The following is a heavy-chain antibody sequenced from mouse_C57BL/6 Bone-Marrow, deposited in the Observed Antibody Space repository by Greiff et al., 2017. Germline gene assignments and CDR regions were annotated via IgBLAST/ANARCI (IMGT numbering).Heavy chain of an antibody. D-gene: IGHD2-3*01. J-gene: IGHJ4*01. Sequence: QVQLKQSGPGLVAPSQSLSITCTVSGFSLTSYGVHWVRPPPGKGLEWLVVIWSDGSTTYNSALKSRLSISKDNSKSQVFLKMNSLQTDDTAMYYCARHHGYYDYYAMDYWGQGTSVTVSS. CDR2: IWSDGST. V-gene: IGHV2-6-1*01. CDR3: ARHHGYYDYYAMDY. CDR1: GFSLTSYG.